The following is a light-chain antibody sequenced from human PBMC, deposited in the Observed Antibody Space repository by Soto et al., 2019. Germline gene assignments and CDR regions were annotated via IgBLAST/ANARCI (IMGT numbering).Light chain of an antibody. V-gene: IGLV2-14*01. CDR3: SSYTSSSTSYV. Sequence: QSVLSQPASASGSPGQSITISCTGTSSDVGGYNYVSWYQQHPGKAPKLMIYDVSNRPSGVSNRFSGSKSGNTASLTISGLQAEDEADYYCSSYTSSSTSYVFGTGTKVPVL. CDR1: SSDVGGYNY. CDR2: DVS. J-gene: IGLJ1*01.